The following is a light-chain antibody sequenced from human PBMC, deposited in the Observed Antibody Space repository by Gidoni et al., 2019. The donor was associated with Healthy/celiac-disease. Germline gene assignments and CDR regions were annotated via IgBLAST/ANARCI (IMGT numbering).Light chain of an antibody. CDR3: MQGTHWPPLT. CDR1: QSLVHSDGNTY. V-gene: IGKV2-30*02. Sequence: DVVMTQSPLSLPVTLGQPASISCRSSQSLVHSDGNTYLNWFQQWPGQSPRRLIYKVSNRDSGVPDRFSGSGSGTDFTLKISRVEAEDVGVYYCMQGTHWPPLTFXGXTKVEIK. J-gene: IGKJ4*01. CDR2: KVS.